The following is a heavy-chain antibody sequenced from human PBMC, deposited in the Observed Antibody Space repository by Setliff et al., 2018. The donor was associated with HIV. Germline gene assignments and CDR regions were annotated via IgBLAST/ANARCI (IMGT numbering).Heavy chain of an antibody. V-gene: IGHV1-69*13. CDR3: ARDPTGGASRFDY. CDR2: IIPVFGPP. CDR1: GGTFSIFS. J-gene: IGHJ4*02. D-gene: IGHD3-10*01. Sequence: AVKVSCKTSGGTFSIFSITWVRQAPGQGLEWGGGIIPVFGPPNYVQSFQRRLTINADESTNTAYMELSSLTSEDTAVYYCARDPTGGASRFDYWGQGTLVTVSS.